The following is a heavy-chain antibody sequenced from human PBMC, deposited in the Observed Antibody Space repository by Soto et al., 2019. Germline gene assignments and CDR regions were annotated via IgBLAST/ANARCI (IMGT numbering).Heavy chain of an antibody. CDR1: GFTLSSSW. CDR3: ARDWSYALNY. D-gene: IGHD3-16*01. CDR2: ISSGGSDK. Sequence: GGSLRLSCAASGFTLSSSWMHWVRQAPGKGLVWVSYISSGGSDKNYADSVKGRFTISRDNAKNTVYLQMNSLRAEDTAVYYCARDWSYALNYWGQGSLVTVSS. V-gene: IGHV3-74*01. J-gene: IGHJ4*02.